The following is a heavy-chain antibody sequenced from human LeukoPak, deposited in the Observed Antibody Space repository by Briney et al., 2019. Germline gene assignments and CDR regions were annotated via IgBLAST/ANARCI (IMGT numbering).Heavy chain of an antibody. D-gene: IGHD6-19*01. CDR3: ARGSPSQWLVMDNEFNDAFDI. CDR1: GGSISSYY. J-gene: IGHJ3*02. CDR2: IYYSGST. Sequence: SETLSLTCTVSGGSISSYYWSWIRQHPGKGLEWIGYIYYSGSTYYNPSLKSRVTISVDTSKNQFSLKLSSVTAADTAVYYCARGSPSQWLVMDNEFNDAFDIWGQGTMVTVSS. V-gene: IGHV4-59*06.